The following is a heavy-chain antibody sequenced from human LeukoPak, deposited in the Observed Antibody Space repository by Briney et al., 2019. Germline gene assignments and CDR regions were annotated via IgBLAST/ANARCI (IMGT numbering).Heavy chain of an antibody. CDR2: IRGSSSLI. Sequence: GGSLRLSCAASGFTFSSFSMNWVRQAPGKGLEWVAYIRGSSSLIYYADSVRGRFTISRDNARNSLYLQMNSLRDEDTAVYYCARDSFDGSGNYHDVGGGRFDIWGEGTLVTVSP. J-gene: IGHJ4*02. D-gene: IGHD3-10*01. CDR1: GFTFSSFS. V-gene: IGHV3-48*02. CDR3: ARDSFDGSGNYHDVGGGRFDI.